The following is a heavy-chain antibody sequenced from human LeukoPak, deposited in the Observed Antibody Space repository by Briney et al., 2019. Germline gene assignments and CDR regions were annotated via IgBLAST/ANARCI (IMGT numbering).Heavy chain of an antibody. Sequence: GGSLRLSCAASGFTFSSYWMSWVRQAPGKGLEWVANIKQDGSEKYYVDSVKGRFTISRDNSKNTLYLQMNSLRAEDTAVYYCAREGDMIVVAAYDYWGQGTLVTVSS. J-gene: IGHJ4*02. V-gene: IGHV3-7*01. CDR3: AREGDMIVVAAYDY. CDR2: IKQDGSEK. CDR1: GFTFSSYW. D-gene: IGHD3-22*01.